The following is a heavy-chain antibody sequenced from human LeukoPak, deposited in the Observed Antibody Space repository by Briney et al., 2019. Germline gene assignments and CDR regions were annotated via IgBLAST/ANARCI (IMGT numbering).Heavy chain of an antibody. J-gene: IGHJ4*02. V-gene: IGHV1-69*13. Sequence: PVKVSCKASGDNFSTYSFSWVRQAPGQGLEWMGGIMPIFDTSNYAQKFQGRVTITADESTSTAYMELRSLTSEDTAVYYCARDPSKIRGVKAFDYWGQGTLVTVSS. D-gene: IGHD3-10*01. CDR2: IMPIFDTS. CDR3: ARDPSKIRGVKAFDY. CDR1: GDNFSTYS.